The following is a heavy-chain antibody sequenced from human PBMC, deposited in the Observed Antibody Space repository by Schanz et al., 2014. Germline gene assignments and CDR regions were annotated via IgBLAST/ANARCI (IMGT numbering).Heavy chain of an antibody. J-gene: IGHJ4*02. CDR1: GYIFGSHG. D-gene: IGHD2-21*01. V-gene: IGHV1-18*01. CDR2: INAHTGNT. CDR3: ATGPHIVVAFDY. Sequence: QLMQSGSEVRKPGASVKVSCKASGYIFGSHGMTWVRQAPGQGPELMGWINAHTGNTQYAQKFQGRVTMTRDTSTSTVYMELSSLRSEDTAVYYCATGPHIVVAFDYWGQGTLVTVSS.